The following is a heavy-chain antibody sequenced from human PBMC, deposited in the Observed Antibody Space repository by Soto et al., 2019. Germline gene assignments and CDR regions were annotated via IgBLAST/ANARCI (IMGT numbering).Heavy chain of an antibody. D-gene: IGHD3-10*01. CDR2: IIPIFGTA. Sequence: SVKVSCKASGGTFSSYAISWVRQAPGQGLEWMGGIIPIFGTANYAQKFQGRVTITADESTSTAYMELSSLRSEDTAVYYCARVAYYYGSGSYYNVYWFDPWGQGTLVTVSS. J-gene: IGHJ5*02. V-gene: IGHV1-69*13. CDR3: ARVAYYYGSGSYYNVYWFDP. CDR1: GGTFSSYA.